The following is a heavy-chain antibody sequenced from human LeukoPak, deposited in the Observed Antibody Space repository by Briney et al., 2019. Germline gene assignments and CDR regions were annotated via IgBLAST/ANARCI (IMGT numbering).Heavy chain of an antibody. CDR1: GGSISSSNW. J-gene: IGHJ4*02. V-gene: IGHV4-4*02. CDR2: IYHSGST. D-gene: IGHD2-2*01. CDR3: AREVVVPAAASQPFDY. Sequence: PSETLSLTCAVSGGSISSSNWWSWVRQPPGKGLEWIGEIYHSGSTNYNPSLKSRVTISVDRSKNQFSLKLSSVTAADTAVYYCAREVVVPAAASQPFDYWGQGTLVTVSS.